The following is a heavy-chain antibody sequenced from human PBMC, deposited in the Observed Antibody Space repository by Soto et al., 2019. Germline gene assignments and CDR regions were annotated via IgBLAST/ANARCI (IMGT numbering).Heavy chain of an antibody. J-gene: IGHJ4*02. V-gene: IGHV4-61*01. Sequence: SETLSLTCTVSGGSINTVNYCWSWIRQSPDKGLEWIGYIYYSGSTNYNPSLKSRVTISVDTSKNQFSLKLSSVTAADTAVYYCARRYGGALEYWGQGTLVTVSS. CDR1: GGSINTVNYC. CDR2: IYYSGST. D-gene: IGHD4-17*01. CDR3: ARRYGGALEY.